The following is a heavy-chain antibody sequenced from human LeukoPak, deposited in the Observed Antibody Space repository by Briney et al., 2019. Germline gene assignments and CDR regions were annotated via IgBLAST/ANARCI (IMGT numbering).Heavy chain of an antibody. D-gene: IGHD4-11*01. J-gene: IGHJ4*02. CDR2: ISGSGGST. CDR3: AKTREDYSNRPLYY. Sequence: GSLRLSLAASGFPFSSYAMSWVRQAPGKGLEWVSAISGSGGSTYYADSVKGRFTISRDNSKNTLYLQMNSLRAEDTAVYYCAKTREDYSNRPLYYWGQGTLVTVSS. CDR1: GFPFSSYA. V-gene: IGHV3-23*01.